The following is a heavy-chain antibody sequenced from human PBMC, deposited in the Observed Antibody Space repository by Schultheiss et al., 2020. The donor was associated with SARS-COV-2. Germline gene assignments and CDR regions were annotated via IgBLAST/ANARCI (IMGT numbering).Heavy chain of an antibody. CDR1: GFTFSSYA. Sequence: GGSLRLSCAASGFTFSSYAMHWVRQAPGKGLEYVSAISSNGGSTYYANSVKGRFTISRDNSKNTLYLQMGSLRAEDTAVYYCARDWGSIAVATGFDYWGQGTLVTVSS. J-gene: IGHJ4*02. CDR2: ISSNGGST. D-gene: IGHD6-19*01. V-gene: IGHV3-64*01. CDR3: ARDWGSIAVATGFDY.